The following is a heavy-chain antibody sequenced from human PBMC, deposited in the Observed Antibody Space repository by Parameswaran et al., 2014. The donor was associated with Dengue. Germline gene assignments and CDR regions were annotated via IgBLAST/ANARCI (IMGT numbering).Heavy chain of an antibody. Sequence: WVRQAPGQGLEWMGWINPNSGGTNYAQKFQGRVTMTRDTSISTAYMELSRLRSDDTAVYYCARKEEVPGGYYYYGMDVWGQGTTVTVS. CDR3: ARKEEVPGGYYYYGMDV. CDR2: INPNSGGT. D-gene: IGHD2-2*01. J-gene: IGHJ6*02. V-gene: IGHV1-2*02.